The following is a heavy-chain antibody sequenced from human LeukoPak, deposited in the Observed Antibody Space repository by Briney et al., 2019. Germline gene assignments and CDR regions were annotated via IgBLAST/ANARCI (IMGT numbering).Heavy chain of an antibody. Sequence: SETLSLTCIVSGGSVSSSSYYWGWIRQPPGRGLEWIGSVYYKGNTYYIPSLKSRVTISVDTSKNQFSLKLSSVTAADTAVYYCARGSGVQYWGQGTLVTVSS. CDR1: GGSVSSSSYY. V-gene: IGHV4-39*07. CDR3: ARGSGVQY. J-gene: IGHJ4*02. D-gene: IGHD6-19*01. CDR2: VYYKGNT.